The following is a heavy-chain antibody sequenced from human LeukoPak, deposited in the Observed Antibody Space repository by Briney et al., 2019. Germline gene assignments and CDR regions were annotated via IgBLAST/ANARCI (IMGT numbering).Heavy chain of an antibody. J-gene: IGHJ4*02. Sequence: TGGSLTLSCAASGFTFSSHVMKWVRQARGEGVEGVSYISGSGNTIYYADSVKGRFTISRDNAKNSLYLQMNTLRAEDTVVYYCARAQNDYGDFTFGYWGQGTLATVSS. V-gene: IGHV3-48*03. CDR3: ARAQNDYGDFTFGY. CDR1: GFTFSSHV. CDR2: ISGSGNTI. D-gene: IGHD4-17*01.